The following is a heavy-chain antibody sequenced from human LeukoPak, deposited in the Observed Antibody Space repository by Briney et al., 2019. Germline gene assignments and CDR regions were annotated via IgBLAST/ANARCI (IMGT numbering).Heavy chain of an antibody. D-gene: IGHD6-19*01. CDR1: GGSISSSSYY. Sequence: PSETLSLTCTVSGGSISSSSYYWGWIRQPPGKGLEWIGSIYYSGSTYYNPSLKSRVTISVDTPKNQFSLKLSSVTAADTAVYYCARGEWLAHYFDYWGQGTLVTVSS. V-gene: IGHV4-39*01. J-gene: IGHJ4*02. CDR3: ARGEWLAHYFDY. CDR2: IYYSGST.